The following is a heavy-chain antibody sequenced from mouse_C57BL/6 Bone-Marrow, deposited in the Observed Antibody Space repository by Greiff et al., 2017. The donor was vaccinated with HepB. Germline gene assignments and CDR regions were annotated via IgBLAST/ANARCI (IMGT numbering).Heavy chain of an antibody. D-gene: IGHD1-1*01. CDR1: GYTFTSYW. V-gene: IGHV1-55*01. CDR2: IYPGSGST. Sequence: VQLQQPGAELVKPGASVKMSCKASGYTFTSYWITWVKQRPGQGLEWIGDIYPGSGSTNYNEKFKSKATLTVDTSSSTAYMQLSSLTSEDSAVYSCARGYYYGSSWFAYWGQGTLVTVSA. J-gene: IGHJ3*01. CDR3: ARGYYYGSSWFAY.